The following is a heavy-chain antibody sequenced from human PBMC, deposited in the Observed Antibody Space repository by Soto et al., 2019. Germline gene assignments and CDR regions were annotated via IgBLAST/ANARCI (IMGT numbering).Heavy chain of an antibody. J-gene: IGHJ3*02. CDR3: ARDVGYYDSSGYYYEIGAFDI. V-gene: IGHV3-33*01. CDR1: GFTFSSYG. D-gene: IGHD3-22*01. CDR2: IWYDGSNK. Sequence: PGGSLRLSCAASGFTFSSYGMHWVRQAPGKGLEWVAVIWYDGSNKYYADSVKGRFTISRDNSKNTLYLQMNSLRAEDTAVYYCARDVGYYDSSGYYYEIGAFDIWGQGTMVTVSS.